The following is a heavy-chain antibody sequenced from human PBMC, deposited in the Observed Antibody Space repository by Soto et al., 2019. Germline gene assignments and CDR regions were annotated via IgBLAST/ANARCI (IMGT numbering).Heavy chain of an antibody. Sequence: DVQLLESGGHLVQPGGSLRLSCSASGFTLSSYAMSWVRQAPGKGLEWVSSISAGGDMTYNSDSVKGRFTISRDNSNNALFLQMHNLRIEDTGLYYCARGDRGGSGSPASYSYSGGDVWGQGATVTVS. V-gene: IGHV3-23*01. D-gene: IGHD3-10*01. CDR3: ARGDRGGSGSPASYSYSGGDV. J-gene: IGHJ6*02. CDR2: ISAGGDMT. CDR1: GFTLSSYA.